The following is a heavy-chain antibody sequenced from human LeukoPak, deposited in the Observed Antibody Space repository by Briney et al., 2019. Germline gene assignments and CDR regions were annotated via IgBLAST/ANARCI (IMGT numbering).Heavy chain of an antibody. J-gene: IGHJ1*01. D-gene: IGHD6-13*01. CDR3: ASIPRAAAYLQH. CDR2: IYHSGST. V-gene: IGHV4-30-2*01. CDR1: GGSISSGGYY. Sequence: PSQTLSLTCTVSGGSISSGGYYWSWIRQPPGKGLEWIGYIYHSGSTYYNPSLKSRVTISVDRSKNQFSLKLSSVTAADTAVYYCASIPRAAAYLQHWGQGTLVTVSS.